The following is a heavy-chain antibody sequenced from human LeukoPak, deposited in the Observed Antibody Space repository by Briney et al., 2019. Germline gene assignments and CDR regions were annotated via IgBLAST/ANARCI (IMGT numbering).Heavy chain of an antibody. CDR3: AKEEAHYDILTGYSRAFDY. V-gene: IGHV3-23*01. J-gene: IGHJ4*02. CDR2: ISGSGGST. D-gene: IGHD3-9*01. Sequence: PGGSLRLSCAASGFTFSSYAMRWVRQAPGKGLEWVSAISGSGGSTYYADSVKGRFTISRDNSKNTLYLQMNSLRAEDTAVYYCAKEEAHYDILTGYSRAFDYWGQGTLVTVSS. CDR1: GFTFSSYA.